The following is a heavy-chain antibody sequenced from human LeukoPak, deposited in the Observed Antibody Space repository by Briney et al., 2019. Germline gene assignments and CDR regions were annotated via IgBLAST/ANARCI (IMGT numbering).Heavy chain of an antibody. V-gene: IGHV3-53*01. J-gene: IGHJ2*01. CDR3: ARDSGSYWYFDL. D-gene: IGHD2-15*01. CDR1: GFIVSSNY. CDR2: IYSGGST. Sequence: GGSLRLSCAASGFIVSSNYMSWVRQAPGKGLEWVSVIYSGGSTYHADSVKGRFTISRDNSKNTLYLQMNSLRAEDTAVYYCARDSGSYWYFDLWGRGTLVTVSS.